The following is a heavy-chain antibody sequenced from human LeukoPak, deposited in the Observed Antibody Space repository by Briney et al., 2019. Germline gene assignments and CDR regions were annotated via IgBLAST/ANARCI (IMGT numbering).Heavy chain of an antibody. J-gene: IGHJ4*02. Sequence: HRASVKVSCKASGGTFSSYAISWVRQAPGQGLEWMGRIIPIFGTANYAQKSQGRVTITTDESTSTAYMELSSLRSEDTAVYYCARGGDYGDYPDYWGQGTLVTVSS. D-gene: IGHD4-17*01. CDR3: ARGGDYGDYPDY. CDR1: GGTFSSYA. V-gene: IGHV1-69*05. CDR2: IIPIFGTA.